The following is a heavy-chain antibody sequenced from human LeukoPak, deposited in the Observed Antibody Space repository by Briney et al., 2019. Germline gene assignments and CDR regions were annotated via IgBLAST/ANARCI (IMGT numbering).Heavy chain of an antibody. CDR2: INPNSGGT. CDR3: ARDLLRGATLNSIPYYYYYMDV. Sequence: ASVKVSCKASGYTFTGYYMHWVRQAPGQGLEWMGWINPNSGGTNYAQKFQGRVTMTRDMSTSTVYMELSSLRSEDTAVYYCARDLLRGATLNSIPYYYYYMDVWGKGTTVTVSS. V-gene: IGHV1-2*02. CDR1: GYTFTGYY. J-gene: IGHJ6*03. D-gene: IGHD1-26*01.